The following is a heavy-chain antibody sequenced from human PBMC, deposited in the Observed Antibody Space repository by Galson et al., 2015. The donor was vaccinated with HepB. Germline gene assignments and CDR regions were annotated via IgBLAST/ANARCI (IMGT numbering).Heavy chain of an antibody. CDR2: ISAYNGNT. Sequence: SCKASGYTFTSYGISWVRQAPGQGLEWMGWISAYNGNTNYAQKLQGRVTMTTDTSTSTAYMELRSLRSDDTAVYYCARVADDSNYYYYYGMDVWGQGTTVTVSS. J-gene: IGHJ6*02. CDR1: GYTFTSYG. CDR3: ARVADDSNYYYYYGMDV. V-gene: IGHV1-18*01. D-gene: IGHD4-11*01.